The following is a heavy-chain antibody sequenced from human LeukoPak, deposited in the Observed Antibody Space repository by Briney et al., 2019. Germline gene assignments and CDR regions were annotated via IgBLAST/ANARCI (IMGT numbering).Heavy chain of an antibody. CDR1: GNTFTGYF. CDR3: AREATGDLSFDH. V-gene: IGHV1-2*02. J-gene: IGHJ4*02. D-gene: IGHD3-10*01. Sequence: ASVKVSCEASGNTFTGYFLHAVHQAPGQGLEWMGSINPPGGGTNYAQQFQGRVTMTRDTSITTAYMELSRLTSDDTAVYFCAREATGDLSFDHWGQGTLVTVPS. CDR2: INPPGGGT.